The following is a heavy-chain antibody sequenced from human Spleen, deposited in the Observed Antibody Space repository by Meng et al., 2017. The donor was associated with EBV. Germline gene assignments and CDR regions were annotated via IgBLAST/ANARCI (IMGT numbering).Heavy chain of an antibody. CDR2: IDHSGRT. Sequence: QRLQVRAGVLKPLSSLSPACAVYGGSFGDSYWTCIRQPPGKGLEWIGEIDHSGRTNHSPSLKSRVTISVDSSKTQFSLKLTSVTAADTAVYYCSSLSDSGFYWGQGTLVTVSS. J-gene: IGHJ4*02. CDR3: SSLSDSGFY. CDR1: GGSFGDSY. D-gene: IGHD2-15*01. V-gene: IGHV4-34*02.